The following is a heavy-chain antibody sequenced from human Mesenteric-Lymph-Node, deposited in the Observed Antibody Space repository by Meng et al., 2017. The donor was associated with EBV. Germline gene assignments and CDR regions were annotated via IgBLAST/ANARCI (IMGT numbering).Heavy chain of an antibody. V-gene: IGHV4-30-4*01. CDR2: ISSSGSS. CDR1: GGSISRGLYY. D-gene: IGHD2-15*01. J-gene: IGHJ5*02. Sequence: QLHLEESRPGRVKPSQTLSLTCTGAGGSISRGLYYWTWIRQPPGKGLGWIGYISSSGSSYYNQSLKSRVIISHDSSKNQFSLHLNSVTAADTAVYYCGRDPQGGLDPWGQGILVTVSS. CDR3: GRDPQGGLDP.